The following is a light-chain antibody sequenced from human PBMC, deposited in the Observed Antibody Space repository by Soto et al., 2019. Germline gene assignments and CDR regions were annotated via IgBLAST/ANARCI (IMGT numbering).Light chain of an antibody. CDR2: AAS. Sequence: DIQMTQSPSSLSASVGDRVTITCRASQTLSTYLNWYQQNPGKDPKLLIYAASTLQSGVQSRFSGSGSGTDCTLDINILQPEDFATYYCHHSFNIPYTFGQGTKLEIK. CDR1: QTLSTY. CDR3: HHSFNIPYT. V-gene: IGKV1-39*01. J-gene: IGKJ2*01.